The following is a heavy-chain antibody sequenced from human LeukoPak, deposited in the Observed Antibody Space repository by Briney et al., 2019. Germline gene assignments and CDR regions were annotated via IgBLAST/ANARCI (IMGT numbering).Heavy chain of an antibody. CDR3: ARGGYYGSGNDFRFDP. J-gene: IGHJ5*02. Sequence: SETLSLTCTVSGGSISSYYWSWIRQPPGKGLEWLGYIYYSGSTNYKPSLKSRVTISVDTSKNQFSLKLNSVTAADTAVYYCARGGYYGSGNDFRFDPWGQGTLVTVSS. CDR1: GGSISSYY. CDR2: IYYSGST. V-gene: IGHV4-59*01. D-gene: IGHD3-10*01.